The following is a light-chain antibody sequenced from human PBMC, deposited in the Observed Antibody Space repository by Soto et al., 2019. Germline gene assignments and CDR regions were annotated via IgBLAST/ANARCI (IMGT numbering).Light chain of an antibody. CDR2: KAS. CDR1: QTVSDW. J-gene: IGKJ1*01. V-gene: IGKV1-5*03. Sequence: DIQMTQSPSTLSASVGDTVTITCRASQTVSDWLAWYRQRPGKAPALLIFKASTLDSGVPSRFSGSGSGTEYTLTISSLQPDDFATYYCQQYNSFSCTFGQGTKVQIK. CDR3: QQYNSFSCT.